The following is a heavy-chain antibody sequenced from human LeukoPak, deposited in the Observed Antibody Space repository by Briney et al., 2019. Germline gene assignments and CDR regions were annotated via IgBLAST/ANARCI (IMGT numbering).Heavy chain of an antibody. J-gene: IGHJ4*02. V-gene: IGHV3-30-3*01. CDR3: ARDLRGPYNWNYEAY. CDR1: GFTFSSYA. Sequence: PGGSLRLSCAASGFTFSSYAMHWVRQAPGKGLEWVAVISYDGSNKYYADSVKGRFTISRDNSKNTLYLQMNSLRAEDTAVYYCARDLRGPYNWNYEAYWGQGTLVTVSS. D-gene: IGHD1-7*01. CDR2: ISYDGSNK.